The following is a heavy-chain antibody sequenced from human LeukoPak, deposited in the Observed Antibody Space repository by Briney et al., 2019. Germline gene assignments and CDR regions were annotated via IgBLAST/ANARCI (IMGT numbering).Heavy chain of an antibody. Sequence: PGGSLRLSCAASGFTFSNYNMNWVRQPPGKGLEWIGEINHSGSTNYNPSLKSRVTISVDTSKNQFSLKLSSVTAADTAVYYCARPRRWGIRGGLGGLDYWGQGTLVTVSS. CDR1: GFTFSNYN. CDR3: ARPRRWGIRGGLGGLDY. J-gene: IGHJ4*02. D-gene: IGHD2-15*01. CDR2: INHSGST. V-gene: IGHV4-34*01.